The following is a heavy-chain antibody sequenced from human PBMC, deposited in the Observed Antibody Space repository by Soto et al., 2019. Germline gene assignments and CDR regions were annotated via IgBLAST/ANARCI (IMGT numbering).Heavy chain of an antibody. J-gene: IGHJ4*02. CDR2: IYYSGST. CDR1: GVSISSYY. Sequence: SETLSLTCTVSGVSISSYYWSWIRQPPGKGLEWIGYIYYSGSTNYNPSLKSRVTISVDTSKNQFSLKLSSVTAADTAVYYCARDDTQWLAQFDYWGQGTLVTVSS. V-gene: IGHV4-59*01. CDR3: ARDDTQWLAQFDY. D-gene: IGHD6-19*01.